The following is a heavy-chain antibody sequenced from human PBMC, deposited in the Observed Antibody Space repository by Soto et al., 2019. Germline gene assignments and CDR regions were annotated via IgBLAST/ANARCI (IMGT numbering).Heavy chain of an antibody. CDR2: IYSGGST. J-gene: IGHJ1*01. Sequence: EVQLVESGGGLVQPGGSLRLSCAASGFTVSSNYMSWVRQAPGKGLEWVSVIYSGGSTYYADSVKGRFTISRDNSKNTLYLQMNSRRAEDTAVYYCARDRIAVAGNPEYFQHWGKGTLVTVSS. CDR1: GFTVSSNY. D-gene: IGHD6-19*01. CDR3: ARDRIAVAGNPEYFQH. V-gene: IGHV3-66*01.